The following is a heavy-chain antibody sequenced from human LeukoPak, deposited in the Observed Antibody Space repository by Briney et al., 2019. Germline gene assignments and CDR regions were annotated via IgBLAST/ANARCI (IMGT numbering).Heavy chain of an antibody. J-gene: IGHJ4*02. CDR3: AHRPDVYSNGWNTGYFDC. D-gene: IGHD6-25*01. CDR1: SGSINSGGYL. V-gene: IGHV2-5*08. Sequence: TLSLTSALSSGSINSGGYLWRWIRQPPGKALEWLVFIYWDDDKRYSPSPRSRLTITKDTSKHQVVLTMTNMDPVDKATYYCAHRPDVYSNGWNTGYFDCWGQGTLVTVSS. CDR2: IYWDDDK.